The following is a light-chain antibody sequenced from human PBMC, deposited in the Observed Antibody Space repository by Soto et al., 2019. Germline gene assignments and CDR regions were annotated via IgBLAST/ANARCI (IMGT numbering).Light chain of an antibody. Sequence: DIQMTQSPPSLSGYVGDRFTMTCGASQSISTYLNWYQKEPGKAPNLLIYAASSLQSGVPSRFSGSGSGTDFTLTISSLQPEDFATYYCQQSYSTPWTFGQGTKVDIK. CDR1: QSISTY. V-gene: IGKV1-39*01. CDR3: QQSYSTPWT. CDR2: AAS. J-gene: IGKJ1*01.